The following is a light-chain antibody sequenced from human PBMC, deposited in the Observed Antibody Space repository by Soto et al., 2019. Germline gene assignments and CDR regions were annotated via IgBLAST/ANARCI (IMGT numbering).Light chain of an antibody. CDR2: DVT. V-gene: IGLV2-14*03. CDR3: NSYSSSSTYV. Sequence: SLLTQPAPLSGSPGQSVTISCTGTRSDVGGFYYVSWYQQHPGKAPKLMIYDVTYWPSGVFYRFSGSKFCNTASLTIFGLQAEDEADYYCNSYSSSSTYVFGTGTRSPS. J-gene: IGLJ1*01. CDR1: RSDVGGFYY.